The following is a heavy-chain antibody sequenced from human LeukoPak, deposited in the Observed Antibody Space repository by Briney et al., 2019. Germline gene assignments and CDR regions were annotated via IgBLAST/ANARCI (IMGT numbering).Heavy chain of an antibody. Sequence: RSSETLPLTCAVYGGSFSGYYWSWIRQPPGKGLEWIGEINHSGSTNYNPSLKSRVTLSVDTSKNQFSLKQSSVTAADTAVYYCARRRAVAGTQYFDYWGQGTLVTVSS. CDR1: GGSFSGYY. CDR3: ARRRAVAGTQYFDY. V-gene: IGHV4-34*01. J-gene: IGHJ4*02. CDR2: INHSGST. D-gene: IGHD6-19*01.